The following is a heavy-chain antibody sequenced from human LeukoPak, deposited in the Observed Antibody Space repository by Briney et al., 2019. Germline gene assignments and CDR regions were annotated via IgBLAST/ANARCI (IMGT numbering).Heavy chain of an antibody. D-gene: IGHD2-15*01. CDR3: AKAATIYCSGGSCYSTWFDP. Sequence: PGGSLRLSCAASGFTFSSYGMHWVRQAPGKGLEWVAVISYDGSNKYYADSVKGRFTISRDNSKNTLYLQMNSLRAEDTAVYYCAKAATIYCSGGSCYSTWFDPWGQGTLVTVSS. CDR2: ISYDGSNK. J-gene: IGHJ5*02. V-gene: IGHV3-30*18. CDR1: GFTFSSYG.